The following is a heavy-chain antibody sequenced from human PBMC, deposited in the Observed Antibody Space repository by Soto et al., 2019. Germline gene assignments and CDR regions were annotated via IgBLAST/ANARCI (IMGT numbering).Heavy chain of an antibody. J-gene: IGHJ4*01. V-gene: IGHV3-23*01. CDR3: AKRDDSGGSRGEDFDY. CDR2: ISNSSSTT. D-gene: IGHD3-22*01. Sequence: EVQLLDSGGGLVQPGGSLRLSCAASGFSFSSYAMTWVRQTPGKGLEWVSTISNSSSTTYYADSVKGRFTISRDNSKNTLFLQMNSLRAENTGIYYCAKRDDSGGSRGEDFDYWGPGTLVTVSS. CDR1: GFSFSSYA.